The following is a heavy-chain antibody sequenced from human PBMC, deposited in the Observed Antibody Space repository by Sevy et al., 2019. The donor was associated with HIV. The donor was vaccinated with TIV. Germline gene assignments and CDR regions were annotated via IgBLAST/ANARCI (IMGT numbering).Heavy chain of an antibody. J-gene: IGHJ5*02. V-gene: IGHV3-73*01. D-gene: IGHD3-3*01. CDR3: TLLTVIMIFGVVENWFDP. Sequence: GGSLRLSCAASGFTFSGSAMHWVRQASGKGLEWVGRIRSKANSYATAYAASVKGRFTISRDDSKNTAYLQMNSLKTEDTAVYYCTLLTVIMIFGVVENWFDPWGQGTLVTVSS. CDR1: GFTFSGSA. CDR2: IRSKANSYAT.